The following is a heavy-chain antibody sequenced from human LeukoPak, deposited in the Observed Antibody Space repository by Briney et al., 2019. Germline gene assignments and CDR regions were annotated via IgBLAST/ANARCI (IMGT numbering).Heavy chain of an antibody. CDR1: GFTFSSYA. CDR2: ISYDGSNK. CDR3: ADNWYSISGLDY. V-gene: IGHV3-30*01. J-gene: IGHJ4*02. D-gene: IGHD6-13*01. Sequence: GGSLRLSCAASGFTFSSYAMHWVRQAPGKGLEWVAVISYDGSNKYYADSVKGRFTISRDNSKNTLYLQMNSVRAEDTAVYYCADNWYSISGLDYWGREPLVTVSS.